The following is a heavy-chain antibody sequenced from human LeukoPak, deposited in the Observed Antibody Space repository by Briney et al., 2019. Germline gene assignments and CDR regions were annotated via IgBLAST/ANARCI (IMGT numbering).Heavy chain of an antibody. J-gene: IGHJ6*03. V-gene: IGHV3-30*02. CDR1: GFTFSSYG. CDR2: IRYDGSNK. D-gene: IGHD2-2*01. Sequence: GGSLRLSCAASGFTFSSYGMHWVRQATGKGLEWVAFIRYDGSNKYYADSVKGRFTISRDNSKNTLYLQMNSLRAEDTAVYYCAKGIPAATLYYMDVWGKGTMVTVSS. CDR3: AKGIPAATLYYMDV.